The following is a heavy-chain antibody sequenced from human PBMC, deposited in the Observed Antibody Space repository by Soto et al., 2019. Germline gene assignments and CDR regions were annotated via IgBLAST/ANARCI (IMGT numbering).Heavy chain of an antibody. Sequence: NPSETLSLTCTVSGGSISSGGYYWSWIRQHPGKGLEWIGYIYYSGSTYYNPSLKSRVTISVDTSKNQFSLKLSSVTAADTAVYYCARDRLVVRYYYDSSGYFLDNAFDIWGQGTMVTVSS. CDR3: ARDRLVVRYYYDSSGYFLDNAFDI. V-gene: IGHV4-31*03. D-gene: IGHD3-22*01. J-gene: IGHJ3*02. CDR1: GGSISSGGYY. CDR2: IYYSGST.